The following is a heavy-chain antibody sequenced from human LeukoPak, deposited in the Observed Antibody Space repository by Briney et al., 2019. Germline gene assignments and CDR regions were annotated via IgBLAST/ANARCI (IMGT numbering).Heavy chain of an antibody. Sequence: GGSLRPSCEPPGFTLGNFWMHWVRQAHGKGRGWVSHINSGGSSTSYADSVRGRFTISRDNAKNTLYLQMNSLRAEDTAVYYCARDIVGATPYWGQGTLVTVSS. D-gene: IGHD1-26*01. V-gene: IGHV3-74*01. CDR1: GFTLGNFW. J-gene: IGHJ4*02. CDR2: INSGGSST. CDR3: ARDIVGATPY.